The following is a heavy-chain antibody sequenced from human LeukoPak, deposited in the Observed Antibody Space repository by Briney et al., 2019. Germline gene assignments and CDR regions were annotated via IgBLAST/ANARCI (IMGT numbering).Heavy chain of an antibody. CDR3: ARNLSQPYYDILTGYHYYYYGMDV. CDR2: ISAYNGNT. D-gene: IGHD3-9*01. CDR1: GYTFTSYG. V-gene: IGHV1-18*01. Sequence: ASVKVSCKASGYTFTSYGISWVRQAPGQGLEWMGWISAYNGNTNYAQKLQGRVTMTTDTSTSTAYMELRSLRSDDTAVYNCARNLSQPYYDILTGYHYYYYGMDVWGQGTTVTVSS. J-gene: IGHJ6*02.